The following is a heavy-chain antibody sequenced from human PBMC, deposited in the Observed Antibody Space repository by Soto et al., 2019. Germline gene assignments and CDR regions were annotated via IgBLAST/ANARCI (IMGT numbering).Heavy chain of an antibody. J-gene: IGHJ6*02. CDR2: IIPIFGTA. CDR3: ARGAVVVGAAEYYYGMDV. V-gene: IGHV1-69*06. D-gene: IGHD2-15*01. CDR1: GGTFSSYA. Sequence: QVQLVQSGAEVKKPGSSVKVSCKASGGTFSSYAISWVRQAPGQGLEWMGGIIPIFGTANYAQKFQGRVTITADKSTSTAYMELSSLRSEDTAVYYCARGAVVVGAAEYYYGMDVWGQGTTVTVSS.